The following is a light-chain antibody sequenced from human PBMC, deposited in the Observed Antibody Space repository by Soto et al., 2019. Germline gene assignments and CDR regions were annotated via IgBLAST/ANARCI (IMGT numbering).Light chain of an antibody. CDR3: IQRIHLQIT. CDR2: EVS. Sequence: DIVMTQTPLSLSVTPGQPASISCKSSQSLLHSDGKTYLYWYLQKPGQPTQLLIYEVSNRFYGVADRFSGSGSGTDVTLNISRVEAEDVVVYYCIQRIHLQITFGQGTRLEIK. J-gene: IGKJ5*01. CDR1: QSLLHSDGKTY. V-gene: IGKV2D-29*01.